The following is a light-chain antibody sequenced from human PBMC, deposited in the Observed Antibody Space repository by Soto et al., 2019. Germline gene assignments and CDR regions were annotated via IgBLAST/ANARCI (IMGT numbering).Light chain of an antibody. V-gene: IGKV1-39*01. CDR3: QQSYSTPRT. CDR1: QSVSTY. CDR2: DAS. J-gene: IGKJ1*01. Sequence: DIQMTQSPSSLSASVGDTVTITCRASQSVSTYLNWYQQRPGKAPSLLIYDASTLQRGVPSRFSGSGSGTDFTLTINNLQSEDFATYYCQQSYSTPRTFGQGTKVEIK.